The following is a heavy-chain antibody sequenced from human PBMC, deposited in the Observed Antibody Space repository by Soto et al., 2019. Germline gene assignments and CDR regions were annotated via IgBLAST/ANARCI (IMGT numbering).Heavy chain of an antibody. V-gene: IGHV3-53*01. J-gene: IGHJ4*02. Sequence: EVQLVESEGGLIQPGGSLRLSCAASGFTVSNNYMSWVRQAPGKGLEWVSVIFSSGATYYADSVKGRFTISRDNSENALHLHMNSLRGDDTAVYYCARVGNWPDFWGQGTLVTVSS. CDR3: ARVGNWPDF. CDR1: GFTVSNNY. CDR2: IFSSGAT. D-gene: IGHD1-1*01.